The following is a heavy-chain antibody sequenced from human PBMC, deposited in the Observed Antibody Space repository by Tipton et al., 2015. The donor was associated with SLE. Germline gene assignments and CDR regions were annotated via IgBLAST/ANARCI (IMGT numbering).Heavy chain of an antibody. CDR2: IYYSGST. D-gene: IGHD4-17*01. V-gene: IGHV4-39*07. CDR1: GGSISSSSYY. J-gene: IGHJ3*02. CDR3: ARATTVTAGAFDI. Sequence: TLSLTCTVSGGSISSSSYYWGWIRQPPGKGLEWIGSIYYSGSTYYNPPLKSRVTISVDTSKNQFSLKLSSVTAADTAVYYCARATTVTAGAFDIWGQGTMVTVSS.